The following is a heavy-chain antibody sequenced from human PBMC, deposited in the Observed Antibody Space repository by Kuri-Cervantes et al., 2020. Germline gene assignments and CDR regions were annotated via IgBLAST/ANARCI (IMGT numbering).Heavy chain of an antibody. D-gene: IGHD3-22*01. V-gene: IGHV3-21*03. CDR3: ARGVGSSGYYGGWFDP. CDR2: ISSSSSYI. J-gene: IGHJ5*02. Sequence: GESLKISCAASGFTFSSYSMNWVRQAPGKGLEWVSSISSSSSYIYYADSVKGRFTISRDNAKDSLYLQMNSLRAEDTAVYYCARGVGSSGYYGGWFDPWGQGTLVTVSS. CDR1: GFTFSSYS.